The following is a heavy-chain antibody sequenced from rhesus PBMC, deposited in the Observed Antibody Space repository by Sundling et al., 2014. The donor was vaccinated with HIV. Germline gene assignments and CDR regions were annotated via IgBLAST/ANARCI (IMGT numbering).Heavy chain of an antibody. D-gene: IGHD6-37*01. Sequence: EVQLVETGGGLVQPGGSLKLSCAASGFTFSSYGMSWVRQAPGKGLEWVSVINSGGGSTYYADSVKGRFTISRDNSKNTLSLQMNSLRAEDTAVYYCANPTVASLGYWGQGVLVTVSS. J-gene: IGHJ4*01. CDR3: ANPTVASLGY. CDR2: INSGGGST. CDR1: GFTFSSYG. V-gene: IGHV3S42*01.